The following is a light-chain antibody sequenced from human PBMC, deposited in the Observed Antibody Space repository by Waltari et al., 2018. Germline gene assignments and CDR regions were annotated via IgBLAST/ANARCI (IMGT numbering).Light chain of an antibody. CDR1: TSDIGAYNY. CDR3: SSYTGSSTL. V-gene: IGLV2-14*03. Sequence: QSALTQPASVSGSPGQSITISCTGTTSDIGAYNYVSWYQQHPGKPPKLLIYDVSHRPSVISDRFSGAKSGNTASLDISGLQAEDEADYYCSSYTGSSTLFGTGTEVTVL. CDR2: DVS. J-gene: IGLJ1*01.